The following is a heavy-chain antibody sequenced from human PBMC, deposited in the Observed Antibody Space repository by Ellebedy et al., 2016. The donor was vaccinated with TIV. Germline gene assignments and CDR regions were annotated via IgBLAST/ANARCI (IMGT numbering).Heavy chain of an antibody. V-gene: IGHV3-7*01. CDR2: IKQDGSDK. CDR1: GFTFSNYW. D-gene: IGHD4-17*01. J-gene: IGHJ4*02. Sequence: GESLKISCAASGFTFSNYWMTWVRQAPGEGLEWVANIKQDGSDKKHVNSVKGRFTISRDNAKNSLFLQMNTLRVEDTAVYYCARDAATTVTSYDLWGQGVLVTVSS. CDR3: ARDAATTVTSYDL.